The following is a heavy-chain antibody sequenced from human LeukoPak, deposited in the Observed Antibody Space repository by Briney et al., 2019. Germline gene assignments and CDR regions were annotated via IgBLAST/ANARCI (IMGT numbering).Heavy chain of an antibody. D-gene: IGHD3-10*01. Sequence: SETLSLTCTVSGDTISTSFYYWDWIRQPPGKGLEWIGGIFYSGTTYYNPSLKSRVTMSVDTSKNQFSLKLSSVTAADTAVYYCARVLKGVRGVHDYWGQGTLVTVSS. CDR3: ARVLKGVRGVHDY. CDR2: IFYSGTT. J-gene: IGHJ4*02. CDR1: GDTISTSFYY. V-gene: IGHV4-39*07.